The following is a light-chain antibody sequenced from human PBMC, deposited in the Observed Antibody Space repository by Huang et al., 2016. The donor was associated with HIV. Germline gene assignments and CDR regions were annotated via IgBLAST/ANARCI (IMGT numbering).Light chain of an antibody. CDR2: DVS. Sequence: IQLTQSPTSLSASVGDRVTIACRARQAIGAYLNWFQQKPGRARKLLISDVSSLHTGIPSRFIGSGSGTEFTLTVRGLQFDDLATYFCQQSYSALITFGQWTRLEIK. CDR1: QAIGAY. V-gene: IGKV1-39*01. J-gene: IGKJ5*01. CDR3: QQSYSALIT.